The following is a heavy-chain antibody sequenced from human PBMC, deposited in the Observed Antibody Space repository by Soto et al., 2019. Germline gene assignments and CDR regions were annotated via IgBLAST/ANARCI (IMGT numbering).Heavy chain of an antibody. CDR2: IDPSDSYT. J-gene: IGHJ6*02. D-gene: IGHD3-3*01. CDR3: AIQGRITIFGVVIPDPYYYGMDV. CDR1: GYSFTSYW. V-gene: IGHV5-10-1*01. Sequence: PGESLKISCKGSGYSFTSYWISWVRQMPGKGLEWMGRIDPSDSYTNYSPSFQGHVTISADKSISTAYLQWSSLKASDTAMYYCAIQGRITIFGVVIPDPYYYGMDVWGQGTTVTVSS.